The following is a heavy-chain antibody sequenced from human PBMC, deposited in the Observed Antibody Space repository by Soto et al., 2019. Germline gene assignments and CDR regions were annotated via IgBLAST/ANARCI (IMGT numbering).Heavy chain of an antibody. V-gene: IGHV1-69*06. D-gene: IGHD2-2*01. CDR3: ARKYCSSTSCLSYGMDV. J-gene: IGHJ6*02. CDR2: IIPIFGTA. CDR1: GGTFSSYA. Sequence: GASVKVSCKASGGTFSSYAISWVRQAPGQGLEWMGGIIPIFGTANYAQKFQGRVTITADKSTSTAYMELSSLRSEDTAVYYCARKYCSSTSCLSYGMDVWGQGTTVTVSS.